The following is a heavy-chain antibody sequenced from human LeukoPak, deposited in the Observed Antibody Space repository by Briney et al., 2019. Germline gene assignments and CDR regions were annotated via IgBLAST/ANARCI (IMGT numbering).Heavy chain of an antibody. V-gene: IGHV7-4-1*02. CDR3: ARDGLWFGELLAAFDY. CDR2: INTNTGNP. Sequence: GASVKVSCKASGYTFTSYAMNWVRQAPGQGLEWMGWINTNTGNPTYAQGFTGRFVFSLDTSVSTAYLQISSLKAEDTAVYYCARDGLWFGELLAAFDYWGQGTLVTVSS. J-gene: IGHJ4*02. D-gene: IGHD3-10*01. CDR1: GYTFTSYA.